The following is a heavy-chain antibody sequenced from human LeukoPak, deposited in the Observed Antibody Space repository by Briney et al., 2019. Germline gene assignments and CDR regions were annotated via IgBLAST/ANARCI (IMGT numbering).Heavy chain of an antibody. J-gene: IGHJ4*02. V-gene: IGHV1-2*02. CDR2: INPNSGGT. CDR1: GYTFTGYY. CDR3: ARGTVRPQTAAAGSGLDY. D-gene: IGHD6-13*01. Sequence: GASVNVSCKASGYTFTGYYMHWVRQATGQGLERMGWINPNSGGTNYAQKFQGRVTMTRDTSISTAYMELSRLRSDDTAVYYCARGTVRPQTAAAGSGLDYWGQGTLVTVSS.